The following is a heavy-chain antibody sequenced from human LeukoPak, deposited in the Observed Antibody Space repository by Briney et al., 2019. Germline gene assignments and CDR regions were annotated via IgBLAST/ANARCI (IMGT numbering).Heavy chain of an antibody. Sequence: EPSQTLSLTCTVSGGSISNGGFYWNWLRQHPGKGLEWIGYIYYTGTTSYSPSLKSRVAISVDLSKNQFSLKLSSVTAADTAVYYCAREHSGYDRPLGYYYYMDVWGKGTTVTVSS. CDR2: IYYTGTT. CDR3: AREHSGYDRPLGYYYYMDV. CDR1: GGSISNGGFY. V-gene: IGHV4-31*03. J-gene: IGHJ6*03. D-gene: IGHD5-12*01.